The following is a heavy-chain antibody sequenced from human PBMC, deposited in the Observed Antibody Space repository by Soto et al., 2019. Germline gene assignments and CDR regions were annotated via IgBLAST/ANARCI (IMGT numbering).Heavy chain of an antibody. D-gene: IGHD5-18*01. CDR1: GGTFSSYA. Sequence: ASVKVSCKASGGTFSSYAISWVRQAPGQGLEWMGGIIPIFGTANYAQKFQGRVTITADESTSTAYMELSSLRSEDTAVYYCNSYGYLTGFYFDYWGQGTLVTVSS. CDR2: IIPIFGTA. V-gene: IGHV1-69*13. J-gene: IGHJ4*02. CDR3: NSYGYLTGFYFDY.